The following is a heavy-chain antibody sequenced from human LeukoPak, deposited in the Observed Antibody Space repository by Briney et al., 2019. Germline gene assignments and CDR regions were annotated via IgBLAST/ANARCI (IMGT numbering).Heavy chain of an antibody. CDR1: GFTFSSYA. Sequence: GGSLRLSCAASGFTFSSYAMSWVRQAPGKGLEWVSAISGSGGSTYYADSVKGRFTISRDNSKNTLYLQMNSLRAEDTAVYYCAKGGSAEQLVRGNWFDPWGQGTLVTVSS. CDR3: AKGGSAEQLVRGNWFDP. D-gene: IGHD6-6*01. CDR2: ISGSGGST. V-gene: IGHV3-23*01. J-gene: IGHJ5*02.